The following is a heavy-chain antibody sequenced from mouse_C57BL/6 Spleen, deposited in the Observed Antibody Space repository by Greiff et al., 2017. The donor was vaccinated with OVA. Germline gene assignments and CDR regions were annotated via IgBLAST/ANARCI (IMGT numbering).Heavy chain of an antibody. D-gene: IGHD3-2*02. J-gene: IGHJ4*01. CDR3: ARFSDSSGYDYAMDY. CDR1: GYTFTSYW. CDR2: IHPNSGST. Sequence: QVQLQQPGAELVKPGASVKLSCKASGYTFTSYWMHWVKQRPGQGLEWIGMIHPNSGSTNYTEKFKSKATLTVDKSSSTAYMQLSSLTSENSAVYYCARFSDSSGYDYAMDYWGQGTSVTVSS. V-gene: IGHV1-64*01.